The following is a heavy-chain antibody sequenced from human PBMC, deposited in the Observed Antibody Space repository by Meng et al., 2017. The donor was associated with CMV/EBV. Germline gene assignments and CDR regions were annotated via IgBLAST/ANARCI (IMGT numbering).Heavy chain of an antibody. CDR3: ANGNGHLGV. CDR2: IRYDGSNK. D-gene: IGHD2-8*01. Sequence: GESLKISCAASGFTFSSYGMHWVRQAPGKGLEWVAFIRYDGSNKYYVDSVKGRFTISRGNSKNTLYLQMNSLRAEDTAVYYCANGNGHLGVWGQGTLVTVSS. CDR1: GFTFSSYG. J-gene: IGHJ4*02. V-gene: IGHV3-30*02.